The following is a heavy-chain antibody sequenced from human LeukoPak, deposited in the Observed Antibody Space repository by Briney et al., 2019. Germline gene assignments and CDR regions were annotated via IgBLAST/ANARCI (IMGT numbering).Heavy chain of an antibody. J-gene: IGHJ6*02. CDR1: GGSISSYY. Sequence: PSETLSLTCTVSGGSISSYYWSWIRRPAGKGLEWIGRIYTSGSTNYNPSLKSRVTMSVDTSKNQFSLKLSSVTAADTAVYYCARDVLITSYYYYGMDVWGQGTTVTVSS. V-gene: IGHV4-4*07. CDR2: IYTSGST. D-gene: IGHD1-14*01. CDR3: ARDVLITSYYYYGMDV.